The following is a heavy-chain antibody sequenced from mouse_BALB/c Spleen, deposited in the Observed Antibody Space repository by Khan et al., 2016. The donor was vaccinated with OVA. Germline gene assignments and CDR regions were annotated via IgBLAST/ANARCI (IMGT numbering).Heavy chain of an antibody. CDR1: GYTFTSYT. V-gene: IGHV1-4*01. CDR2: INPSSDYT. CDR3: ARSGADYSSRAWFAF. D-gene: IGHD1-1*01. J-gene: IGHJ3*01. Sequence: QVRLQQSGAELARPGASVKMSCKASGYTFTSYTMHWVKQRPGQGLEWIGYINPSSDYTNYNQKFKDKATLTADKSSSTAYMQLSSLTSEDSAVYYCARSGADYSSRAWFAFWGQGTLVTVSA.